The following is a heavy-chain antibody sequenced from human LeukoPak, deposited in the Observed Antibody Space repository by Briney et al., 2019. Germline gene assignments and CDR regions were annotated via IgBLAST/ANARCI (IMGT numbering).Heavy chain of an antibody. CDR1: GFTFSSYG. V-gene: IGHV3-30*18. CDR2: ISYDGSNK. CDR3: ANGPVPAAPL. D-gene: IGHD2-2*01. J-gene: IGHJ4*02. Sequence: PGRSLRLSCAASGFTFSSYGMHWVRQAPGKGLEWVAVISYDGSNKYYADSVKGRFTISRDNSKNTLHLQMNSLRAEDTAVYYCANGPVPAAPLWGQGTLVTVSS.